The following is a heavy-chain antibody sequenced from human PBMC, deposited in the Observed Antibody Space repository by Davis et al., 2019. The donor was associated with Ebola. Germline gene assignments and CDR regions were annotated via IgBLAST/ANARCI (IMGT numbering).Heavy chain of an antibody. D-gene: IGHD4-17*01. Sequence: SETLSLTCTVSGGSISSSSYYWGWIRQPPGKGLEWIGSIYYSGSTYYNPSLKSRVTISVDTSKNQFSLKLSSVTAADTAVYYCARGRTTVTTWWFDPWGQGTLVTVSS. CDR1: GGSISSSSYY. CDR2: IYYSGST. CDR3: ARGRTTVTTWWFDP. J-gene: IGHJ5*02. V-gene: IGHV4-39*07.